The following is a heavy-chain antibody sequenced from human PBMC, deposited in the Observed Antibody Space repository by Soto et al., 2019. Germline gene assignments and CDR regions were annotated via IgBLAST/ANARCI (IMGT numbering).Heavy chain of an antibody. J-gene: IGHJ4*02. V-gene: IGHV4-30-2*01. CDR3: AREHTFGGVIVFDY. Sequence: QLQLQESGSGLVKPSQTLSLTCAVSGGSISSGGYSWSWIRQPPGKGLEWIGYIYHSGSTYYNPSLKSRVTLSVDRSKNQFSLKLSSVTAADTAVYYCAREHTFGGVIVFDYWGQGTLVTVSS. CDR2: IYHSGST. CDR1: GGSISSGGYS. D-gene: IGHD3-16*02.